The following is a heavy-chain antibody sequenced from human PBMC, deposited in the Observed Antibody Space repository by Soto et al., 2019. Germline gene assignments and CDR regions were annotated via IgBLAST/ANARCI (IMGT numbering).Heavy chain of an antibody. D-gene: IGHD3-10*01. CDR2: INPSGGST. CDR1: GYTFTSYY. CDR3: ARTITMVRGVIITVDSYGFDY. J-gene: IGHJ4*02. V-gene: IGHV1-46*01. Sequence: ASVKVSCKASGYTFTSYYMHWVRQAPGQGLEWMGIINPSGGSTSYAQKFQGRVTMTRDTSTSTVYMELSSLRSEDTAVYYCARTITMVRGVIITVDSYGFDYWGQGTLVTSPQ.